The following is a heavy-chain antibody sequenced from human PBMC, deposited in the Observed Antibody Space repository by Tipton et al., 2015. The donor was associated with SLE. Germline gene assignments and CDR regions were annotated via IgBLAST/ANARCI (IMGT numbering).Heavy chain of an antibody. V-gene: IGHV4-39*07. CDR1: GGSITSSSYF. CDR3: ARHVDPTDYYYYAVDV. CDR2: INTGGGT. J-gene: IGHJ6*02. Sequence: TLSLTCTVSGGSITSSSYFWGWIRQSPGKGLEWIGNINTGGGTYRNPSLMSRVTISVDTSKTQFSLIVTSVTAADTAVYYCARHVDPTDYYYYAVDVWGQGTTVTVSS.